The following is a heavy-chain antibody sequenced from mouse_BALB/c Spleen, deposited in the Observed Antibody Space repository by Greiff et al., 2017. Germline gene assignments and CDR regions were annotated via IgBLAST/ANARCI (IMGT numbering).Heavy chain of an antibody. Sequence: EVQLVESGGGLVKPGGSLKLSCAASGFTFSSYTMSWVRQTPEKRLEWVATISSGGSYTYYPDSVKGRFTISRDNAKNTLYLQMSSLKSEDTAMYYCTREGLKPYWYFDVWGAGTTVTVSS. V-gene: IGHV5-6-4*01. J-gene: IGHJ1*01. CDR3: TREGLKPYWYFDV. CDR2: ISSGGSYT. CDR1: GFTFSSYT. D-gene: IGHD3-1*01.